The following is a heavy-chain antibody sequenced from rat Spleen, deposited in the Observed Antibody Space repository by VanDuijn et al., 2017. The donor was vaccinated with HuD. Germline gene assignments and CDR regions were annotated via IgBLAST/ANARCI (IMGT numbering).Heavy chain of an antibody. J-gene: IGHJ2*01. CDR2: ISYDGGST. CDR3: AKVLSGSFDY. V-gene: IGHV5-20*01. Sequence: EVQLVESGGGLVQPGRSLKLSCAASGFTFTNYDMAWVRQAPTKGLEWVASISYDGGSTYYRDSVKGRFTISRDEAKNTLYLQMDSLRSEDTATYYCAKVLSGSFDYWGQGVMVTVSS. CDR1: GFTFTNYD. D-gene: IGHD5-1*01.